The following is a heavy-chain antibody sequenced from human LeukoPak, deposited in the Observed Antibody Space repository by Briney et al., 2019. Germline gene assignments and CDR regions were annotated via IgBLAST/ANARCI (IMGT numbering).Heavy chain of an antibody. V-gene: IGHV1-2*02. Sequence: ASVKVSCKTSGYTFSGYYIQWVRQAPGQGLEWMGWINPNSGVTSYAQRFRGRVTLTRDTSISTAYMELSGLRSDDTAVYYCAKDHHGDYEFYYFIDVWGDGTTVTISS. D-gene: IGHD4-17*01. CDR2: INPNSGVT. CDR1: GYTFSGYY. J-gene: IGHJ6*03. CDR3: AKDHHGDYEFYYFIDV.